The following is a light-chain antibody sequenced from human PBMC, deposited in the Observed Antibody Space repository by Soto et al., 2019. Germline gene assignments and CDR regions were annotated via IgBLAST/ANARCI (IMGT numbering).Light chain of an antibody. V-gene: IGKV3-20*01. CDR2: GAS. CDR3: QQYGSSPRT. J-gene: IGKJ1*01. CDR1: QSVSSSY. Sequence: EIVLTQSPGTLSLSPGDRATLSCRASQSVSSSYLAWYQQKPGQAPRLFICGASSRATGIPDRFSGSGSGTDFTLTISRLEPEDFAVYYCQQYGSSPRTFGQGTKVEIK.